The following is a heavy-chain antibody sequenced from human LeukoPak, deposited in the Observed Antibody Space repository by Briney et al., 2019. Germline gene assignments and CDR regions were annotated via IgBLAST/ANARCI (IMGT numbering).Heavy chain of an antibody. CDR3: ARDLKPYGSGSYYDY. CDR1: GGSISSSSYY. D-gene: IGHD3-10*01. V-gene: IGHV4-39*07. Sequence: SETLSLTCTVSGGSISSSSYYWGWIRQPPGKGLEWIGSIYYSGSTYYNPSLKSRVTISVDTSKNQFSLKLSSVTAADTAVYYCARDLKPYGSGSYYDYWGQGTLVTVSS. CDR2: IYYSGST. J-gene: IGHJ4*02.